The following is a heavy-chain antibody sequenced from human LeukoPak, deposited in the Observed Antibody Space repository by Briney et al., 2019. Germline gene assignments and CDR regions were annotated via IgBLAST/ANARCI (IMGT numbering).Heavy chain of an antibody. V-gene: IGHV1-46*01. CDR2: INPSGGAT. CDR1: GYTFTSYY. D-gene: IGHD6-19*01. J-gene: IGHJ4*02. CDR3: ARDRAVAGFRFDY. Sequence: GGSVKVSCKASGYTFTSYYMHWVRQAPGQGLEWMGVINPSGGATSYAQKFQGRVTMTRDTSTSTVYMELSSLSSDDTAVYYCARDRAVAGFRFDYWGQGTLVTVSS.